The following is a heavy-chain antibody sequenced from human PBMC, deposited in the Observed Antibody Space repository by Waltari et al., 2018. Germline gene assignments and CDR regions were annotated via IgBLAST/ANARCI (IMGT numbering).Heavy chain of an antibody. CDR1: GYTFIDYY. CDR3: ARDDGNRVFDY. Sequence: QVQLVQSGAEVKKTGASVKVSCKASGYTFIDYYLPWVRQAPGQGLEWMGRINPNSGGTNYAQKFQGRVTMTRDTSIRTAYMDLSSLKSDDTAVYYCARDDGNRVFDYWGQGTLVTVSS. CDR2: INPNSGGT. D-gene: IGHD1-26*01. J-gene: IGHJ4*02. V-gene: IGHV1-2*02.